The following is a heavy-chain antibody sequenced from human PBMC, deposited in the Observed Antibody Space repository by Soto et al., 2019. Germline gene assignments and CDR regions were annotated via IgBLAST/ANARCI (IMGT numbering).Heavy chain of an antibody. Sequence: PSETLSLTCAVYGGSFSGYYWSWIRQPPGKGLEWTGEINHSGSTNYNPSLKSRVTISVDTSKNQFSLKLSSVTAADTAVYYCARALVGATIFDYWGQGTLVTVSS. CDR2: INHSGST. CDR3: ARALVGATIFDY. D-gene: IGHD1-26*01. V-gene: IGHV4-34*01. CDR1: GGSFSGYY. J-gene: IGHJ4*02.